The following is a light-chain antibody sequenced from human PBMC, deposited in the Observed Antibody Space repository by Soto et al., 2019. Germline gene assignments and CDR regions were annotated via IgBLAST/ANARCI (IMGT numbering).Light chain of an antibody. CDR2: VAS. J-gene: IGKJ4*01. Sequence: EIVLTQSPGTLSLSPGESATLSCRASQSLPSRSLAWFQKKPGQPPRLLIFVASSRATDIPDRFRGSGSGTDFTLTISRLEPEDFAVYYCHQHVSLPLTFGGGTKVEIK. CDR1: QSLPSRS. CDR3: HQHVSLPLT. V-gene: IGKV3-20*01.